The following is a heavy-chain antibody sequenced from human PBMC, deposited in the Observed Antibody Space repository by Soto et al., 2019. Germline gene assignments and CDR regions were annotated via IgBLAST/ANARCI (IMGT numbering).Heavy chain of an antibody. J-gene: IGHJ4*02. V-gene: IGHV4-59*08. CDR1: GGSISSYY. CDR2: IYYSGST. D-gene: IGHD6-19*01. Sequence: SETLSLTCTVSGGSISSYYWSWIRQPPGKGLEWIGYIYYSGSTNYNPSLKSRITISVDTSKNQFSLNLRSVTAADTAVYYCARKVSSGWYVDYWGQGTLVTVSS. CDR3: ARKVSSGWYVDY.